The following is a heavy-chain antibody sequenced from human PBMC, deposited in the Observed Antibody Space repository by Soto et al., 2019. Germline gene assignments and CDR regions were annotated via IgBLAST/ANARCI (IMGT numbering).Heavy chain of an antibody. CDR3: AKDLVGSNADYFDY. Sequence: GGSLRLSCASSGFTFSSYSMNWVRQAPGKGLEWVSYISSSSSTIYYADSVKGRFTISRDNAKNSLYLQMNSLRAEDAAVYYCAKDLVGSNADYFDYWGQGTLVTVSS. D-gene: IGHD2-15*01. CDR2: ISSSSSTI. CDR1: GFTFSSYS. J-gene: IGHJ4*02. V-gene: IGHV3-48*01.